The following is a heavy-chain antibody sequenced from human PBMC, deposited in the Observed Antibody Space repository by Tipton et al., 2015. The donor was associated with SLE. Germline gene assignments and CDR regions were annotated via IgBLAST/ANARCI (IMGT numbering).Heavy chain of an antibody. CDR3: ARHTDRGVVTPFDP. Sequence: SWVRQAPGKGLEWIGYIYYNGRTNYNPSLNSRLTISVDTSQNQFSLRLTSVTAADTAVYYCARHTDRGVVTPFDPWGQGPRSPSPQ. V-gene: IGHV4-59*08. D-gene: IGHD3-22*01. J-gene: IGHJ5*02. CDR2: IYYNGRT.